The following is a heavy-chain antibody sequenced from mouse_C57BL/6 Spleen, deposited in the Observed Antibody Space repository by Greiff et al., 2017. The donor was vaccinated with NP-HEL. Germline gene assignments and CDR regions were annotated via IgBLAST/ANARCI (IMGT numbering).Heavy chain of an antibody. Sequence: QVQLKESGPELVKPGASVKLSCKASGYTFTSYDINWVKQRPGQGLEWIGWIYPRDGSTKYNEKFKGKATLTVDTSSSTAYMELHSLTSEDAAVYFCARREAISGFDYWGQGTTLTVSS. D-gene: IGHD3-1*01. CDR3: ARREAISGFDY. V-gene: IGHV1-85*01. CDR1: GYTFTSYD. J-gene: IGHJ2*01. CDR2: IYPRDGST.